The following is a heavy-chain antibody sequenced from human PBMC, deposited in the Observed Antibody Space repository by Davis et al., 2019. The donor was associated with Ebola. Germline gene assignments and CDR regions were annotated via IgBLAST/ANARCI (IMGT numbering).Heavy chain of an antibody. V-gene: IGHV1-46*01. CDR3: ARHPLADVVVLPAANTGGGPDV. CDR1: GYTFSRYY. J-gene: IGHJ6*02. CDR2: INPDGGRT. D-gene: IGHD2-2*01. Sequence: ASVKVSCKASGYTFSRYYIHWVRQAPGQGPEWMGIINPDGGRTSYAHRFEGRVTMTWDTSTSTVYMELSSLRSDDTAVYYCARHPLADVVVLPAANTGGGPDVWGQGTTVTVSS.